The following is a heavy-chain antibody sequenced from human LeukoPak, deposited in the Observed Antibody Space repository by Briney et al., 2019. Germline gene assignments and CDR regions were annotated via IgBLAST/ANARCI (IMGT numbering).Heavy chain of an antibody. CDR2: INPNSGDT. V-gene: IGHV1-2*02. J-gene: IGHJ4*02. CDR3: ARDRESYTSGSHFI. CDR1: GYTFTAYY. D-gene: IGHD3-10*01. Sequence: ASVKVSCKASGYTFTAYYIHWVRQAPGQGLEWMGWINPNSGDTNYAQKFRDRVTMARDTSVTAAYMELSSLGSDDTAVYYCARDRESYTSGSHFIWGQGSLITVSS.